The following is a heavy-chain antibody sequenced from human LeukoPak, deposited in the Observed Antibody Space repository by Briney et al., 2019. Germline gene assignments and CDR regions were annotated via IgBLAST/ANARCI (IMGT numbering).Heavy chain of an antibody. D-gene: IGHD6-6*01. CDR1: GYTFTGYY. CDR3: AREASFIAAEPYYYCGMDV. J-gene: IGHJ6*02. V-gene: IGHV1-2*02. Sequence: ASVKVSCKASGYTFTGYYMHWVRQAPGQGLEWMGWINSNSGGTNYAQKFQGRATMTRDTSISTAYMELSRLRSDDTAVYYCAREASFIAAEPYYYCGMDVWGQGTTVTVSS. CDR2: INSNSGGT.